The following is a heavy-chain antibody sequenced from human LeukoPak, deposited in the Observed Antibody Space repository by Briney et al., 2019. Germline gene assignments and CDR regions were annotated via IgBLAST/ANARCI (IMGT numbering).Heavy chain of an antibody. CDR1: EDTFTRHY. J-gene: IGHJ4*02. CDR3: AREGGSYKHFDD. CDR2: INPDDDSI. V-gene: IGHV1-46*04. D-gene: IGHD3-10*01. Sequence: ASVKVSCKASEDTFTRHYIHWVRQAPGQGLEWIGLINPDDDSIDYTQKLRGRITVTRDRSTSTVYMELKSLRSDDTALYYCAREGGSYKHFDDWGQGSLVPVSS.